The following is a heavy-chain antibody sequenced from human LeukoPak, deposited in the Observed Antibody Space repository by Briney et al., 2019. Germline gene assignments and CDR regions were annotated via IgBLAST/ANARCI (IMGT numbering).Heavy chain of an antibody. J-gene: IGHJ4*02. Sequence: GGSLRLSCAASGFTFSSYSMNWVRQAPGKGLEWVSSISSSSSYIYYADSVKGRFTISRDNAENSLYLQMNSLRAEDTAVYYCARYGLGYCSSTSCYHFDYWGQGTLVTVSS. D-gene: IGHD2-2*03. CDR1: GFTFSSYS. CDR2: ISSSSSYI. V-gene: IGHV3-21*01. CDR3: ARYGLGYCSSTSCYHFDY.